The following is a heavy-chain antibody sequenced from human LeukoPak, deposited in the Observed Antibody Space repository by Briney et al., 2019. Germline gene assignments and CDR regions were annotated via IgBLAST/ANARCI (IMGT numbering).Heavy chain of an antibody. J-gene: IGHJ4*02. Sequence: SVKVSCKASGGTFSSYAISWVRQAPGQGLEWMGGIIPIFGTANYAQKFQGRVTITTDESTSTAYMELSSLRSEDTAVYYCARAGYSYGTGYYFDYWGQGALVTVSS. CDR1: GGTFSSYA. D-gene: IGHD5-18*01. CDR2: IIPIFGTA. CDR3: ARAGYSYGTGYYFDY. V-gene: IGHV1-69*05.